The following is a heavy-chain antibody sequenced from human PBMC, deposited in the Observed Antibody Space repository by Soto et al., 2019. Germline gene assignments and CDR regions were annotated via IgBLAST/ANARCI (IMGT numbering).Heavy chain of an antibody. D-gene: IGHD3-16*01. CDR2: LSGSGDNK. J-gene: IGHJ6*03. CDR3: GKGSDYVLTGTPFRKVQYYYSYMDV. Sequence: EVQLLESGGALVQSGGSLRLSCAASGFTFCKFAMSWVRQAPGKGLEWVSGLSGSGDNKDHADSVKGRFTMSRDKSKNTLYLTMNSLRAEDTAVYYCGKGSDYVLTGTPFRKVQYYYSYMDVWGKGTTVTVSS. V-gene: IGHV3-23*01. CDR1: GFTFCKFA.